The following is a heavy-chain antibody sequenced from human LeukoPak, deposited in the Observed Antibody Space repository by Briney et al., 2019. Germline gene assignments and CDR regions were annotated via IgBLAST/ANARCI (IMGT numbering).Heavy chain of an antibody. CDR2: ISSGGSAI. CDR3: AKSVTVPDDY. D-gene: IGHD4-11*01. J-gene: IGHJ4*02. V-gene: IGHV3-48*03. CDR1: GFTFSSYE. Sequence: GGSLRLSCAASGFTFSSYEMNWVRQAPGKGLEWVSYISSGGSAIYYADSVKGRFTISRDNAKNSLYLQMNSLRAEDTAVYYCAKSVTVPDDYWGQGTLVTVSS.